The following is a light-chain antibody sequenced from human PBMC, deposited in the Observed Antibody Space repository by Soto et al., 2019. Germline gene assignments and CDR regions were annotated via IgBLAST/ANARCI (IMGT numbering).Light chain of an antibody. CDR2: GAS. J-gene: IGKJ2*01. CDR3: HHYSSWPPYT. CDR1: QSVSSD. V-gene: IGKV3D-15*01. Sequence: EIVMTQSPDTLSVSPGDRAAHSCRTSQSVSSDLAWYQQKPGQAPRLLIYGASTRATGIPARFSGSGSGTEFTLTISSLQSEDFAVYYCHHYSSWPPYTFGQGTKVYIK.